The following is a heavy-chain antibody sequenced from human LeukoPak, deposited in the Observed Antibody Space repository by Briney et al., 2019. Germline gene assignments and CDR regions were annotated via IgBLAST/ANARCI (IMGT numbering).Heavy chain of an antibody. V-gene: IGHV1-69*13. Sequence: GASVEVSCKASGGTFSSYAISWVRQAPGQGLEWMGGIIPIFGTANYAQKFQGRVTITADESTSTAYMELHSLRSEDTAVYYCARDGQLSSGWYADYYYYYMDVWGKGTTVTVSS. D-gene: IGHD6-19*01. CDR2: IIPIFGTA. CDR1: GGTFSSYA. CDR3: ARDGQLSSGWYADYYYYYMDV. J-gene: IGHJ6*03.